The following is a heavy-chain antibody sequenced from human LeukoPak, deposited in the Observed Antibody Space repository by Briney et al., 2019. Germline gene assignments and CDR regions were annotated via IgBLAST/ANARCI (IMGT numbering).Heavy chain of an antibody. Sequence: GGSLRLSCAASGFTFSNFAMSWVRQAPGKGLEWVSAITAGGGSTYYADSVKGRFTISRDNSRNTLYLQMHSLRAEDTAVYYCARERYSSGWYKYFQHWGQGTLVTVSS. CDR3: ARERYSSGWYKYFQH. CDR1: GFTFSNFA. V-gene: IGHV3-23*01. CDR2: ITAGGGST. D-gene: IGHD6-19*01. J-gene: IGHJ1*01.